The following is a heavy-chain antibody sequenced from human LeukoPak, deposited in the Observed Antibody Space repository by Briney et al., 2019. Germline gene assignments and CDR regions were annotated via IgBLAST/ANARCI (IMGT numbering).Heavy chain of an antibody. Sequence: GGSLRLSCAASGFTFSSYAITWVRQAPGKGLEWVSAVSSNGAKTYYADSVKGRFTISRDNYKNTLYLQMNSLRVEDTAVYYCARRGDYFPFDYWGQGILVTVSS. V-gene: IGHV3-23*01. D-gene: IGHD3-16*01. CDR1: GFTFSSYA. CDR2: VSSNGAKT. J-gene: IGHJ4*02. CDR3: ARRGDYFPFDY.